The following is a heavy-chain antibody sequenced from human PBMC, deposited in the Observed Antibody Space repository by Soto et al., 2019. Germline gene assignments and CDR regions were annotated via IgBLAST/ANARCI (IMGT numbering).Heavy chain of an antibody. CDR1: GFTFSSYG. D-gene: IGHD1-1*01. J-gene: IGHJ4*02. CDR3: AKTFRDNWCLAY. CDR2: MSGSGTST. V-gene: IGHV3-23*01. Sequence: EVQLLESGGGLVQPGGSLRLSCAASGFTFSSYGMSWVRQAPGKGLEWVSAMSGSGTSTYYADSVKGRFTIPRDNSQSTLYLQMTRLRGEDQAIYYCAKTFRDNWCLAYCVQGTLVT.